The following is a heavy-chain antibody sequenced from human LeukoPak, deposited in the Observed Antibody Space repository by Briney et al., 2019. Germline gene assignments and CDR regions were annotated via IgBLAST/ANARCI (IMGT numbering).Heavy chain of an antibody. CDR1: GITFSSLW. Sequence: GGSLRLSCAASGITFSSLWMSWFRQAPGKGLEWVANIKTDGSEKHYADSVEGRFTISRDNAKNSLYLQMNSLRAEDTAVYYCARDLDTYVVLTAYDTFDIWGQGTMVTVSS. V-gene: IGHV3-7*01. CDR3: ARDLDTYVVLTAYDTFDI. D-gene: IGHD2-21*02. CDR2: IKTDGSEK. J-gene: IGHJ3*02.